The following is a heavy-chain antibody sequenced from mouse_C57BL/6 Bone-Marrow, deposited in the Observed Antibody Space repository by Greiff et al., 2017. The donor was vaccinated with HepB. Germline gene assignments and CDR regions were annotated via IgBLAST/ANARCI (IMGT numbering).Heavy chain of an antibody. CDR1: GYTFTEYT. J-gene: IGHJ3*01. D-gene: IGHD1-1*01. CDR3: AIRHYYGSSSAWFAY. Sequence: QVQLQQSGAELVKPGASVKLSCKASGYTFTEYTIHWVKQRSGQGLERIGWVYPGSGSIKYNEKFKDKATLTADKSSITVYMALSRLTSEDSAVYFCAIRHYYGSSSAWFAYWGQGTLVTVSA. V-gene: IGHV1-62-2*01. CDR2: VYPGSGSI.